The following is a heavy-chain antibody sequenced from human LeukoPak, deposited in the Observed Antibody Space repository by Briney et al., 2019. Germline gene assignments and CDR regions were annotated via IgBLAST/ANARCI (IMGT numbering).Heavy chain of an antibody. J-gene: IGHJ3*02. D-gene: IGHD3-22*01. Sequence: ASVKVSCKASGYTFTSYYMHWVRQAPGQGLEWMGWINPNSGGTNYAQKFQGWVTMTRDTSISTAYMELSRLRSDDTAVYYCARASPGPSSNYYDSSGLEAFDIWGQGTMVTVSS. V-gene: IGHV1-2*04. CDR2: INPNSGGT. CDR1: GYTFTSYY. CDR3: ARASPGPSSNYYDSSGLEAFDI.